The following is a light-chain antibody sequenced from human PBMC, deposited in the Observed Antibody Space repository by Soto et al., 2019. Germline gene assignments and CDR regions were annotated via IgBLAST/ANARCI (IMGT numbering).Light chain of an antibody. Sequence: QSVLTQPPSASGTPGQRVTISCSGSTSSIGSNYVYWYQQLPGTAPTLLIYSNTQRPSGVPDRFSGSTSGTSASLAISGLRSEDEADYHCAAWDDSMSGLVFGGGTQLTVL. CDR3: AAWDDSMSGLV. CDR2: SNT. V-gene: IGLV1-47*01. CDR1: TSSIGSNY. J-gene: IGLJ2*01.